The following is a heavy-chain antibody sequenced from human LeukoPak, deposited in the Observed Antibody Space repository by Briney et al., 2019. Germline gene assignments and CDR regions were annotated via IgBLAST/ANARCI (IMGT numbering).Heavy chain of an antibody. CDR1: GFTVSSNY. CDR2: IYSGGST. J-gene: IGHJ4*02. D-gene: IGHD3-22*01. V-gene: IGHV3-66*01. Sequence: GSLRLSCAASGFTVSSNYMSWVRQAPGKGLEWVSVIYSGGSTYYADSVKGRFTISRDNSKNTLYLQMNSLRAEDTAVYYCARASSSGYYYFFDYWGQGTLVTVSS. CDR3: ARASSSGYYYFFDY.